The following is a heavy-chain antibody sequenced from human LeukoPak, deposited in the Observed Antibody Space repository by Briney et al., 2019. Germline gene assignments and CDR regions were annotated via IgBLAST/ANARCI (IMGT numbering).Heavy chain of an antibody. V-gene: IGHV3-7*01. CDR2: IGQDGSGT. J-gene: IGHJ4*02. D-gene: IGHD3-22*01. Sequence: PGGSLRLSCAASGIAFGSYWVTWVRQAPGKGRKGVANIGQDGSGTVYVESVKGRFTISRDNARKSLFLQMNYLRADDTAVYYCAIPTSYDGSRYYHAYWGQGTLVSVSS. CDR1: GIAFGSYW. CDR3: AIPTSYDGSRYYHAY.